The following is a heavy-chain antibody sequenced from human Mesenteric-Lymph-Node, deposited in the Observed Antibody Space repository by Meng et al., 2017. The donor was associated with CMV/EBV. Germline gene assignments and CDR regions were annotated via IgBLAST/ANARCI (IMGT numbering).Heavy chain of an antibody. J-gene: IGHJ1*01. CDR2: IYHSGST. Sequence: SETLSLTCTVSGYSISSGYSWGWVRQPPGKGLEWIATIYHSGSTYYNPSLKSRVTISVDTSKNQFSLKLSSVTAADTAVYYCARQVASALGYFQHWGQGTLVTVSS. CDR1: GYSISSGYS. CDR3: ARQVASALGYFQH. V-gene: IGHV4-38-2*02. D-gene: IGHD5-12*01.